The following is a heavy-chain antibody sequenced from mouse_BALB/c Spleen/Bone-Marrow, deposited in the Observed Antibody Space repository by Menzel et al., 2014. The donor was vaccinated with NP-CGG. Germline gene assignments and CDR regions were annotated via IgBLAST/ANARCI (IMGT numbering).Heavy chain of an antibody. V-gene: IGHV14-3*02. CDR3: ASYYYGSSSFAY. D-gene: IGHD1-1*01. CDR2: IDSANGNT. Sequence: VQLQQPGAELVKPGASVKLSCTASGFNIKDTYMHWVKQRPELGLEWIGRIDSANGNTKYDPKFQGKATITADTSSNTAYLQLSSLTSEDTAVYYCASYYYGSSSFAYWGQGTLVTVSA. CDR1: GFNIKDTY. J-gene: IGHJ3*01.